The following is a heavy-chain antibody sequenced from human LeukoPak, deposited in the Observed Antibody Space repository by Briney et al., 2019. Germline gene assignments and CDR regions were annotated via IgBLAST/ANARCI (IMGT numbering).Heavy chain of an antibody. CDR1: GGSISSGGYY. Sequence: SETLSLTCTVSGGSISSGGYYWSWIRQPPGKGLEWIGYIYHSGSTYYNPSLKSRVTISVDRSKSQFSLKLSSVTAADTAVYYCASSVSGYDYFDYWGQGTLVTVSS. CDR2: IYHSGST. D-gene: IGHD5-12*01. CDR3: ASSVSGYDYFDY. V-gene: IGHV4-30-2*01. J-gene: IGHJ4*02.